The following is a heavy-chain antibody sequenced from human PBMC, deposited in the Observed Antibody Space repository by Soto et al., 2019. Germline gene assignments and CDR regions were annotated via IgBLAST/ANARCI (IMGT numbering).Heavy chain of an antibody. CDR3: ARGSRDSYPGSRIFDL. CDR2: ISSSSSTI. D-gene: IGHD3-10*01. CDR1: GFTFSSYS. J-gene: IGHJ4*02. V-gene: IGHV3-48*01. Sequence: EVQLVESGGGLVQPGGSLRLSCAASGFTFSSYSMNWVRQAPGKGLEWVSYISSSSSTIYYADSVKGRFTISRDNAKNSLYLQMNSLRAEDSAVYFCARGSRDSYPGSRIFDLWGRGTRVTVSS.